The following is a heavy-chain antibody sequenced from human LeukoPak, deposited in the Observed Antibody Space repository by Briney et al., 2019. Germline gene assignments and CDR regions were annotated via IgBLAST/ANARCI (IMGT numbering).Heavy chain of an antibody. Sequence: PGGYLTLSCAASGFTFSSYSMNWVRQAPGKGLEWVSSISTSSSYIYYADSVKGRFTISRDNAKNSLYLQMNSLRAEDTAVYYCARQIAPEYYYDSSGYPDSWGQGTLVTVSS. V-gene: IGHV3-21*01. D-gene: IGHD3-22*01. CDR1: GFTFSSYS. CDR2: ISTSSSYI. J-gene: IGHJ4*02. CDR3: ARQIAPEYYYDSSGYPDS.